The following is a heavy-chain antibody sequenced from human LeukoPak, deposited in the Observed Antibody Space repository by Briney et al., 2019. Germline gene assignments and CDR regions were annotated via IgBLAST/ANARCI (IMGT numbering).Heavy chain of an antibody. CDR2: ISSSSSYI. CDR3: ARDTARVAVAGIGY. D-gene: IGHD6-19*01. V-gene: IGHV3-21*01. CDR1: GFTFSSYS. Sequence: GRSLRLSCAASGFTFSSYSMNWVRQAPGKGLEWVSSISSSSSYIYYADSVKGRFTISRDNAKNSLYLQMNSLRAEDTAVYYCARDTARVAVAGIGYWGQGTLVTVSS. J-gene: IGHJ4*02.